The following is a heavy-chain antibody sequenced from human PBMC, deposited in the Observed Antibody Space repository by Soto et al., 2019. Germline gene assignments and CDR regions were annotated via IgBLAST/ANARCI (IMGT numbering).Heavy chain of an antibody. D-gene: IGHD3-10*01. J-gene: IGHJ5*02. CDR1: GYTFTSYD. V-gene: IGHV1-8*01. Sequence: QVQLVQSGAEVKKPGASVKVSCKASGYTFTSYDINWVRQATGQGLEWMGWMNPNSGNTGYAQKFQGRVTMTRNTSISTAYMELSSMRSEDTAVYYCARVLLWHRGFDPWGQGTLVTVSS. CDR2: MNPNSGNT. CDR3: ARVLLWHRGFDP.